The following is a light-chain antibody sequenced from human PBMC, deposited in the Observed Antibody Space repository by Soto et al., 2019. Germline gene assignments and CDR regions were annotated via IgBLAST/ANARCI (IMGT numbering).Light chain of an antibody. CDR3: QQHINWPLT. J-gene: IGKJ4*01. V-gene: IGKV3-11*01. CDR1: QSVSSY. CDR2: DAS. Sequence: EIVLTQSPATLSLSPGERATLSCRVSQSVSSYLTWYQQKPGQAPRLLIYDASNRATGIPARFSGSGSGTDFTLTISSLEPEDLAVYYCQQHINWPLTFGGGTKVEIK.